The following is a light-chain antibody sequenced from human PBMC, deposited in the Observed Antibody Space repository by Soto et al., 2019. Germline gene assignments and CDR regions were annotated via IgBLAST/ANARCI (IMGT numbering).Light chain of an antibody. CDR3: QQYGSSPTWK. V-gene: IGKV3-20*01. J-gene: IGKJ1*01. CDR2: GAS. CDR1: QSVSSN. Sequence: EIVLTQSRATLSLAPGERASLSCRASQSVSSNFAWYQQKPGQALRLLLYGASSRATGIPDRFSGSGSGTDFTLTMSSLEPEDAAVYYCQQYGSSPTWKFGQGTKVDIK.